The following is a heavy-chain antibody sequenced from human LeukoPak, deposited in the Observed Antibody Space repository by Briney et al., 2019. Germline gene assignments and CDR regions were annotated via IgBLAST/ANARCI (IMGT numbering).Heavy chain of an antibody. CDR1: GFTIHTYA. J-gene: IGHJ4*02. CDR3: AKWGDYDVLTGYYVSDF. V-gene: IGHV3-23*01. Sequence: GGSLRLSCAASGFTIHTYAMSWVRQAPGKGLEWVSLISGSGAGTYYADSVKGPFTLSRDSSKNTLYLQMNSLRADDTPVYYCAKWGDYDVLTGYYVSDFWGQGTLVTVSS. D-gene: IGHD3-9*01. CDR2: ISGSGAGT.